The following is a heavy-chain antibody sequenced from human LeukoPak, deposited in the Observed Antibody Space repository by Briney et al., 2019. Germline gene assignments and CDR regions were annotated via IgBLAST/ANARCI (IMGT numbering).Heavy chain of an antibody. D-gene: IGHD3-10*01. V-gene: IGHV3-30*02. CDR2: IRYDGSNK. Sequence: PGGSLRLSCAASGFTFSSYVTHWVRQAPGKGLEWVAFIRYDGSNKYYADSVKGRFTISRDNSKNTLYLQMNSLRAEDTAVYYCARYPPHYGSGSYYPYYYYYYMDVWGKGTTVTVSS. CDR1: GFTFSSYV. CDR3: ARYPPHYGSGSYYPYYYYYYMDV. J-gene: IGHJ6*03.